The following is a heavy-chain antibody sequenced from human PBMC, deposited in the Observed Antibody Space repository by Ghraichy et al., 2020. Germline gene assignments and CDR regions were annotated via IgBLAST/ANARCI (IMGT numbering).Heavy chain of an antibody. Sequence: GGSLRLSCAASGFTFSSYTMNWVRQGPGKGLEWVSSINSGSSHIYYADSLKGRFTSSRDNAKNSLYLQMNSLRGEDTAVYYCVRENTIFGEGFDYWGQGTLVTVSS. CDR3: VRENTIFGEGFDY. CDR1: GFTFSSYT. CDR2: INSGSSHI. D-gene: IGHD3-3*01. V-gene: IGHV3-21*01. J-gene: IGHJ4*02.